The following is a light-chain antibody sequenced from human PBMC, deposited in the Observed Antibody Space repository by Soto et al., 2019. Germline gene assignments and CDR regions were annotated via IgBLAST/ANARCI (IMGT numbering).Light chain of an antibody. Sequence: IVMTQSPDSLAVSLGERATINCKSSQRVLYSSNNKNYLAWYQQRPGQPPNLLIYWASTRESGVPDRFSGSGSGTDFTLTISSLQAEDVAIYYCQQYFSFPWTFGQGTKVEIK. CDR2: WAS. V-gene: IGKV4-1*01. J-gene: IGKJ1*01. CDR1: QRVLYSSNNKNY. CDR3: QQYFSFPWT.